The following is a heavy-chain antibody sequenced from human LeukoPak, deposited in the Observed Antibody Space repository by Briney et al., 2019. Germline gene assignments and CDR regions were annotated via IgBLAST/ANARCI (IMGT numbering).Heavy chain of an antibody. CDR1: GYTFTSYA. D-gene: IGHD3-10*01. CDR2: IIPIFGTA. Sequence: SVKVSCKASGYTFTSYAMNWVRQAPGQGLEWMGGIIPIFGTANYAQKFQGRVTITADESTSTAYMELSSLRSEDTAVYYCARDGHYYGSGSYYYMDVWGKGTTVTISS. V-gene: IGHV1-69*13. J-gene: IGHJ6*03. CDR3: ARDGHYYGSGSYYYMDV.